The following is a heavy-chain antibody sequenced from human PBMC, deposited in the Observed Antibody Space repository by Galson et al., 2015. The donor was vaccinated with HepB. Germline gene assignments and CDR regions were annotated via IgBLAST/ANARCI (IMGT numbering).Heavy chain of an antibody. V-gene: IGHV1-69*04. CDR3: ARGSYSYGYEYYFDY. Sequence: SVKVSCKASGGTFSSYAISWVRQAPGQGLEWMGRIIPILGIANYAQKFQGRVTITADKSTSTAYMELSSLRSEDTAVYYCARGSYSYGYEYYFDYWGQGTLVTVSS. D-gene: IGHD5-18*01. CDR2: IIPILGIA. CDR1: GGTFSSYA. J-gene: IGHJ4*02.